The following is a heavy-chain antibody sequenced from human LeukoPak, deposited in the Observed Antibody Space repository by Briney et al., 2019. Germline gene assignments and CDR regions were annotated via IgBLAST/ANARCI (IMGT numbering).Heavy chain of an antibody. CDR2: ISSSSSTI. V-gene: IGHV3-48*01. J-gene: IGHJ4*02. CDR3: ARDFSPKTRYYYDSSGYYYPNYFDY. D-gene: IGHD3-22*01. CDR1: GFTFSSYS. Sequence: GGSLRLSCAASGFTFSSYSMNWARQAPGKGLEWVSYISSSSSTIYYADSVKGRFTISRDNAKNSLYLQMNSLRAEDTAVYYCARDFSPKTRYYYDSSGYYYPNYFDYWGQGTLVTVSS.